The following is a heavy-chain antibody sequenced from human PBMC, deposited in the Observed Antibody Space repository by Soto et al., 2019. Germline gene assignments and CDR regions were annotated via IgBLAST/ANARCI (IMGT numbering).Heavy chain of an antibody. D-gene: IGHD3-22*01. CDR2: ISYDGSNK. Sequence: QVQLVESGGGVVQPGRSPRLSCAASGFTFSSYAMHWVRQAPGKGLEWVAVISYDGSNKYYADSVKGRFTISRDNSKNTLYLQMNSLRAEDTAVYYCARDPNRSHYDSSGYYHYWGQGTLVTVSS. V-gene: IGHV3-30-3*01. CDR1: GFTFSSYA. J-gene: IGHJ4*02. CDR3: ARDPNRSHYDSSGYYHY.